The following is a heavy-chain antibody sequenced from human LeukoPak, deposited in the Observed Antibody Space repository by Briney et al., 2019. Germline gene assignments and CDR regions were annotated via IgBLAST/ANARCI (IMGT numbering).Heavy chain of an antibody. CDR1: GESFSGYY. V-gene: IGHV4-34*01. CDR2: INHSGST. Sequence: PSETLSLTCAVYGESFSGYYWSWIRQPPGKGLEWIGEINHSGSTNYNPSLKSRVTISVDASKNQFSLKLSSVTAADTAVYYCAREGGLGYCSSTSCSGFDPWGQGTLVTVSS. CDR3: AREGGLGYCSSTSCSGFDP. J-gene: IGHJ5*02. D-gene: IGHD2-2*01.